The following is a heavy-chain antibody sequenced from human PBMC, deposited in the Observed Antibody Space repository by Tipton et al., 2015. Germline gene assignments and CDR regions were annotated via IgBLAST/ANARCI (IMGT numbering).Heavy chain of an antibody. CDR3: ATYYYDSSGHFDY. V-gene: IGHV3-23*01. CDR1: GFTFSSYA. CDR2: ISGSGGST. Sequence: SLRLSCAASGFTFSSYAMNWVRQAPGKGLEWVSTISGSGGSTYYADSVKGRFTISRDNSKNTLYLQMNSLRAEDTAVYYCATYYYDSSGHFDYWGQGTLVTVSS. J-gene: IGHJ4*02. D-gene: IGHD3-22*01.